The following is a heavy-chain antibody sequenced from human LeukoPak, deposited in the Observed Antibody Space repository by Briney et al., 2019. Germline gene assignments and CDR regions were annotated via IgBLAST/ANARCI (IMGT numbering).Heavy chain of an antibody. V-gene: IGHV4-59*11. CDR1: RGPISSHY. D-gene: IGHD1-26*01. Sequence: SETLSLTCTVSRGPISSHYWSWIRQPPGKGLEWIGYVSFSGTTKYSPSLNSRVTISRDTSKNQFSLRVNSVTAADTAVYYSTRSRVSGSYFDYHSGMDVWGQGTTVIVS. CDR3: TRSRVSGSYFDYHSGMDV. CDR2: VSFSGTT. J-gene: IGHJ6*02.